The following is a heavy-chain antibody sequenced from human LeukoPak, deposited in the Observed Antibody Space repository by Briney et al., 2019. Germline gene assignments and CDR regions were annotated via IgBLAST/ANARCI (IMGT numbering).Heavy chain of an antibody. CDR2: INPNSGGT. V-gene: IGHV1-2*02. Sequence: ASVKVSCKASGYTFTGYYMHWVRQAPGQGLEWIGWINPNSGGTNYAQKFQGRVTMTRDTSISTAYMELSRLRSDDTAVYYCARGGASTVTTTDIDYWGQVTLVTVSS. CDR1: GYTFTGYY. J-gene: IGHJ4*02. CDR3: ARGGASTVTTTDIDY. D-gene: IGHD4-17*01.